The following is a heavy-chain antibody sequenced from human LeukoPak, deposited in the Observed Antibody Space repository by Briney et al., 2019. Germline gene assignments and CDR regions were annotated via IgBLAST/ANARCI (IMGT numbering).Heavy chain of an antibody. J-gene: IGHJ4*02. D-gene: IGHD1-26*01. Sequence: GGSLRLSCGASGFTFNNYAMTWGRQAPGKGLEWVSSISASGVMTYYADSVKGRITVSRDNSKNSVYLQMSRLTAADTAVYYCAKDRSIGTYYTFDHWGQGTLVTVSS. CDR2: ISASGVMT. CDR3: AKDRSIGTYYTFDH. CDR1: GFTFNNYA. V-gene: IGHV3-23*01.